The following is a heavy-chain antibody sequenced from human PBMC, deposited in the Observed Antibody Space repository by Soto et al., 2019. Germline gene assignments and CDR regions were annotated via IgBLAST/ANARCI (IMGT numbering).Heavy chain of an antibody. D-gene: IGHD4-17*01. CDR1: GGSISSYY. V-gene: IGHV4-59*01. CDR3: ARASPYGDYDLDY. CDR2: ISYSGST. J-gene: IGHJ4*02. Sequence: SETLSLTCTVSGGSISSYYWIWIRQPPGKGLEWIGYISYSGSTNYNPSLKSRPTISVDTSKNQFSLKLRSVTAADTAVYYCARASPYGDYDLDYWGQGTLVTVSS.